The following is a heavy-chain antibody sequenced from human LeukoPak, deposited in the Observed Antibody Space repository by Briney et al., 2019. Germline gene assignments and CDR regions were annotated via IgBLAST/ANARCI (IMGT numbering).Heavy chain of an antibody. Sequence: GGSLRLSXAASGFIFSSYWMSWVRQAPGKGLEWVANIKEDGSEQYYVDSLRGRFTISRDNAENSLYLQMNSLRAEDTAVYYCARDSFETDIDYWGQGTLVTVSS. V-gene: IGHV3-7*01. J-gene: IGHJ4*02. D-gene: IGHD1-14*01. CDR3: ARDSFETDIDY. CDR1: GFIFSSYW. CDR2: IKEDGSEQ.